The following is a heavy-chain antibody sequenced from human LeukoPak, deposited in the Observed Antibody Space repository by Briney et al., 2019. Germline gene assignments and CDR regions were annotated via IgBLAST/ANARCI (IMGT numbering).Heavy chain of an antibody. CDR2: INPNSGGT. J-gene: IGHJ4*02. V-gene: IGHV1-2*02. Sequence: ASVKVSCKASGYTFTSYYMHWVRQAPGQGLEWMGWINPNSGGTNYAQKFQGRVTMTRDTSISTAYMELSRLRPDDTAVYYCARVVVVTAIPPSASEFDYWGQGTLVTVSS. D-gene: IGHD2-21*02. CDR1: GYTFTSYY. CDR3: ARVVVVTAIPPSASEFDY.